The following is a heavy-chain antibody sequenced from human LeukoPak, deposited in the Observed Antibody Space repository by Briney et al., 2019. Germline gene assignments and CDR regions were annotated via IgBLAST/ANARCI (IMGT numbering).Heavy chain of an antibody. CDR3: ARVFSGYGPTVDYFDY. D-gene: IGHD5-12*01. J-gene: IGHJ4*02. Sequence: GASVKVSCKASGYTFTSHYMHWVRQAPGQGLEWMGLINPSGSSTLYAQKFQGRVTMTRDTSISTAYMELSRLRSDDTAVYYCARVFSGYGPTVDYFDYWGQGTLVTVSS. CDR2: INPSGSST. CDR1: GYTFTSHY. V-gene: IGHV1-2*06.